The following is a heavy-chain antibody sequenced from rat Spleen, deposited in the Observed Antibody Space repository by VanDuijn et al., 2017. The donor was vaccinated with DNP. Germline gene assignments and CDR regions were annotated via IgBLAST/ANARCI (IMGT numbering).Heavy chain of an antibody. V-gene: IGHV5-25*01. CDR1: GFTFSNYD. J-gene: IGHJ1*01. CDR3: ARHYGGYSYYWYFDF. CDR2: ISPSGGST. D-gene: IGHD1-11*01. Sequence: EVQLVESGGGLVQPGRSLKLSCAASGFTFSNYDMAWVRQAPTKGLEWVASISPSGGSTYYRDSVKGRFTISRDNAKSTLYLQMDSLRSEDTATYYCARHYGGYSYYWYFDFWGPGTMVTVSS.